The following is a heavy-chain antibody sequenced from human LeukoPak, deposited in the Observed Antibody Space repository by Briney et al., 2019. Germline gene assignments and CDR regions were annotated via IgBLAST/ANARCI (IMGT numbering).Heavy chain of an antibody. CDR3: ASGYHMIHHSFDY. J-gene: IGHJ4*02. D-gene: IGHD2-2*01. Sequence: ASVKVSCKASGYTFTYYGISWVRQAPGQGLEWMGWVSAYNGGTNYAQKLQGRVTMTTDTSTSTAYMELRSLRSDDTAVYYCASGYHMIHHSFDYWGQGTLVTVSS. V-gene: IGHV1-18*01. CDR1: GYTFTYYG. CDR2: VSAYNGGT.